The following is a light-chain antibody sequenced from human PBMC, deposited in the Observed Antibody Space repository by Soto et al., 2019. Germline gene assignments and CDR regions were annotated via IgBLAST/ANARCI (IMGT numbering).Light chain of an antibody. J-gene: IGLJ3*02. CDR3: CSYAGSIWV. Sequence: QSALTQPRSVSGSPGQSVTISCTGTSSDVGGYNYVSWYQQHPGKAPKLMIYDVSKRPSAVPDRFSGSKSGNTASLTISGLQAEDEADYYCCSYAGSIWVFGGGTQLTVL. V-gene: IGLV2-11*01. CDR1: SSDVGGYNY. CDR2: DVS.